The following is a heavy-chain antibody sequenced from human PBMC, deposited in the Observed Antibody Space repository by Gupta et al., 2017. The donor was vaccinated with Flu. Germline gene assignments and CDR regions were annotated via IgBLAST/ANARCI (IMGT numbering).Heavy chain of an antibody. CDR1: GDSISRDAYH. J-gene: IGHJ4*02. CDR3: ARLPPGY. CDR2: VHTTGRT. V-gene: IGHV4-61*02. Sequence: QVQLHESGPGLVKPSQTLSLTCTVSGDSISRDAYHWDWIRQPAGKGREWIGRVHTTGRTTYNPSLESRVAISIDTSKNQFSLELRSGTAADTAVYYGARLPPGYWGQGTLVAVSS.